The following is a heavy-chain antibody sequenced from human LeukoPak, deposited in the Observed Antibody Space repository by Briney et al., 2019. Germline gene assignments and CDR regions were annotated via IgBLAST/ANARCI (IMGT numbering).Heavy chain of an antibody. CDR3: ARDSIAAAGGDAFDI. J-gene: IGHJ3*02. D-gene: IGHD6-13*01. V-gene: IGHV3-21*01. CDR1: GFTFSSYS. CDR2: ISSSSSYI. Sequence: GGSLRLSCAASGFTFSSYSMNWVRQAPGKGLEWVSCISSSSSYIYYADSVKGRLTISRDNAKNSLYLQMNSLRAEDTAVYYCARDSIAAAGGDAFDIWGQGTMVTVSS.